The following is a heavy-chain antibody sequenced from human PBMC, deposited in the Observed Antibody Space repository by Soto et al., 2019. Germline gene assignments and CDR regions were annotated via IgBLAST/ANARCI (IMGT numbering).Heavy chain of an antibody. Sequence: GGSLRLSCAASGFTFSSYAMGWARQAPGRGLEGVAAISGSGGSTYSVDALNGRFTNSTDNSMNPLYLQMNSLRADDTAVYYCARDRGSIWYLGYFDYWGQGTSVTVSS. CDR2: ISGSGGST. V-gene: IGHV3-23*01. CDR3: ARDRGSIWYLGYFDY. CDR1: GFTFSSYA. D-gene: IGHD6-13*01. J-gene: IGHJ4*01.